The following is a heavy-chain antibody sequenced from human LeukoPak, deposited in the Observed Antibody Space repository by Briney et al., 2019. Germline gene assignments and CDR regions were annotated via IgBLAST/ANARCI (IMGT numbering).Heavy chain of an antibody. CDR3: ARGPSYCSSTSCYNAFDI. Sequence: ASVKVSCKASGYTFTGYYMHWVRQAPGQGLEWMGWINPNSGGTNYAQKFQGRVTMTRGTSISTAYMELSRLRSDDTAVYYCARGPSYCSSTSCYNAFDIWGQGTMVTVSS. D-gene: IGHD2-2*02. J-gene: IGHJ3*02. CDR1: GYTFTGYY. V-gene: IGHV1-2*02. CDR2: INPNSGGT.